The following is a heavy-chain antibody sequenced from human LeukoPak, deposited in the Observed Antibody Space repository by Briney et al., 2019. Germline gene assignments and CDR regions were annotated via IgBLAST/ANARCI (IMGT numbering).Heavy chain of an antibody. CDR1: GFTFSSHE. CDR3: ASRVNSGYDWEGPWDY. D-gene: IGHD5-12*01. J-gene: IGHJ4*02. CDR2: ISSSGSAS. V-gene: IGHV3-48*03. Sequence: GGSLRLSCAASGFTFSSHEMNWVRQAPGKGLEWVSYISSSGSASYYADSVRGRFTISRDNAKNSLFLQMNSLRAEDTAVYYCASRVNSGYDWEGPWDYWGQGSLVTVSS.